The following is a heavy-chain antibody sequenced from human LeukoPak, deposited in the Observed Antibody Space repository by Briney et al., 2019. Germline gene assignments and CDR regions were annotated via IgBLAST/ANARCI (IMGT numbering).Heavy chain of an antibody. Sequence: GGSLRLSCAASGFTFSSYAMSWVRQAPGKGLEWVSAISGSGGSTYYADSVKGRFTISGDNSKNTLYLQMNSLRVEDTAVYYCARGRDQAIWFGELWTGFDYWGQGTLVTVSS. D-gene: IGHD3-10*01. CDR1: GFTFSSYA. CDR2: ISGSGGST. CDR3: ARGRDQAIWFGELWTGFDY. V-gene: IGHV3-23*01. J-gene: IGHJ4*02.